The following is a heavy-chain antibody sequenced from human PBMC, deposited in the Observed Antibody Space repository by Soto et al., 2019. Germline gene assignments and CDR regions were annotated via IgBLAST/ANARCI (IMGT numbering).Heavy chain of an antibody. CDR2: SHYSGST. Sequence: SEACSVISCVSAGSTSTGSKLLFRHPPGKGLEWIGYSHYSGSTNYNPSFKSRVTISVDTSRKQFSLKLSSMTAADTAVYYCARHFYGSGSYAWFDPWGQGTLVTVS. V-gene: IGHV4-59*08. CDR3: ARHFYGSGSYAWFDP. CDR1: AGSTSTGS. J-gene: IGHJ5*02. D-gene: IGHD3-10*01.